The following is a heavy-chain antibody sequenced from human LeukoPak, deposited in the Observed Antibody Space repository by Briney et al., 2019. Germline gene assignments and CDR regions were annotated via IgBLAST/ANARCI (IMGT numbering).Heavy chain of an antibody. V-gene: IGHV3-20*04. J-gene: IGHJ4*02. D-gene: IGHD3-22*01. CDR2: INWNGGST. CDR3: ARGDHYYDSSGYFFDY. Sequence: GGSLRLSCAASGFTFDDYGMSWVRQAPGKGLEWVSGINWNGGSTGYADSVKGRLTISRDNAKNSLYLQMNSLRAEDTALYYCARGDHYYDSSGYFFDYWGQGTLVTVSS. CDR1: GFTFDDYG.